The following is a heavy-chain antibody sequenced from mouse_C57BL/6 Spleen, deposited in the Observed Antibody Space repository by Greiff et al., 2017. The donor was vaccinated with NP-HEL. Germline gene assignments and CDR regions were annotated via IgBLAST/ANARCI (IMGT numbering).Heavy chain of an antibody. CDR3: ARMGDGPFAY. CDR1: GYTFTDYY. J-gene: IGHJ3*01. CDR2: INPNNGGT. D-gene: IGHD2-3*01. V-gene: IGHV1-26*01. Sequence: VQLKQSGPELVKPGASVKISCKASGYTFTDYYMNWVKQSHGKSLEWIGDINPNNGGTSYNQKFKGKATLTVDKSSSTAYMELRSLTSEDSAVYYCARMGDGPFAYWGQGTLVTVSA.